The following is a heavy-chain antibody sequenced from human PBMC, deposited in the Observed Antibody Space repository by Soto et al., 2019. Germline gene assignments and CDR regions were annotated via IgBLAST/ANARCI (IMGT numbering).Heavy chain of an antibody. D-gene: IGHD4-17*01. CDR2: ISVYNGKT. CDR1: GYTFTSFG. CDR3: AKDDYGKNDGDSLEM. J-gene: IGHJ3*02. V-gene: IGHV1-18*01. Sequence: QVQLVQSGAKVKKPGAPVKVSCKASGYTFTSFGITWVRQAPGQGLEWMGWISVYNGKTNYAQKLQGRVTVTRDTSTNTAYMELRSLRSVDTAVYYCAKDDYGKNDGDSLEMWGQGTMVTVSS.